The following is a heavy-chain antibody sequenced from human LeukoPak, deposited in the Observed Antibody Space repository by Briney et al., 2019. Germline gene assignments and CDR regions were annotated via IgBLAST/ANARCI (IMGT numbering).Heavy chain of an antibody. D-gene: IGHD2/OR15-2a*01. J-gene: IGHJ4*02. Sequence: GGSLRLSSAASGFTFNNYNIHWVRQAPGKGLEWVTVIPYDGSNKYYADSVKGRLTISRDNSKNTLYLQMNSLRAEDTAVYYCARSGLSRFGFWGQGTLVTVSS. CDR2: IPYDGSNK. CDR3: ARSGLSRFGF. CDR1: GFTFNNYN. V-gene: IGHV3-30*04.